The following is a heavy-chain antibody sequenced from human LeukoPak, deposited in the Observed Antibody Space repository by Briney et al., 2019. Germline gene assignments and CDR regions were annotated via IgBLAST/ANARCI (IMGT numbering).Heavy chain of an antibody. V-gene: IGHV3-48*03. CDR3: ARVQTTVTTLDY. J-gene: IGHJ4*02. D-gene: IGHD4-17*01. CDR1: GFTFSSYE. Sequence: GGSLRLSCAASGFTFSSYEMNWVRQAPGKGLEWVSYISSSGSTRYYADSVKGRFSISRDNAKNSLYLQMNSLRAEDTAVYYCARVQTTVTTLDYWGQGTLVTVSS. CDR2: ISSSGSTR.